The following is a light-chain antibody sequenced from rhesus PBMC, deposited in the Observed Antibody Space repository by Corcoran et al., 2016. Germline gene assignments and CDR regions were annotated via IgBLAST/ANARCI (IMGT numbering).Light chain of an antibody. CDR3: QQDYSWPLT. CDR2: CAS. V-gene: IGKV3-42*01. J-gene: IGKJ4*01. CDR1: KSVSSS. Sequence: EIVMTQSPATLSLSPGERATLSCGASKSVSSSLAWYQQKTGQAPKLLLYCASRRATGIPDRFSGSGYGTDVTLTSSSLYPDYVGVYDCQQDYSWPLTFGGGTKVELK.